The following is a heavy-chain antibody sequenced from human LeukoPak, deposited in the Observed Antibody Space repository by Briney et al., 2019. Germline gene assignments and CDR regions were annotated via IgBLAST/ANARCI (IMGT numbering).Heavy chain of an antibody. D-gene: IGHD3-22*01. Sequence: GESLKISCKGSGYSFTSYWLGWVRQMPGKGLEWMGIIYPGDSDTRYSPSFQGQVTISADKSISTAYLQWSSLKASDTAMYYCARIYYDSSGYYVYYFDYWGQGTLVTVSS. V-gene: IGHV5-51*01. CDR2: IYPGDSDT. CDR1: GYSFTSYW. J-gene: IGHJ4*02. CDR3: ARIYYDSSGYYVYYFDY.